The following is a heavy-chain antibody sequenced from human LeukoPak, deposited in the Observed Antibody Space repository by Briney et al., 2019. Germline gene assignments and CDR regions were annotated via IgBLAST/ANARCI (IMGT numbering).Heavy chain of an antibody. D-gene: IGHD2-8*01. J-gene: IGHJ6*02. CDR3: ARGFELYSRYYYYGMGV. CDR1: GFTFSSYA. V-gene: IGHV4-34*01. CDR2: INHSGST. Sequence: GSLRLSCAASGFTFSSYAMSWVRQAPGKGLEWIGEINHSGSTNYNPSLKSRVTISVDTSKNQFSLKLSSVTAADTAVYYCARGFELYSRYYYYGMGVWGQGTTVTVSS.